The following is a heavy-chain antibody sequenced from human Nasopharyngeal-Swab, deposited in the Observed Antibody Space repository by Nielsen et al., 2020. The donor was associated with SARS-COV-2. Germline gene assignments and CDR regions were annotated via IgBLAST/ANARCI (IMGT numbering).Heavy chain of an antibody. V-gene: IGHV3-33*05. J-gene: IGHJ3*02. CDR2: ISYDGSNK. CDR3: ARDGSRRGYSGYDPRAGAFDI. D-gene: IGHD5-12*01. Sequence: VRQAPGKGLEWVAVISYDGSNKYYADSVKGRFTISRDNSKNTLYLQMNSLRAEDTAVYYCARDGSRRGYSGYDPRAGAFDIWGQGTMVTVSS.